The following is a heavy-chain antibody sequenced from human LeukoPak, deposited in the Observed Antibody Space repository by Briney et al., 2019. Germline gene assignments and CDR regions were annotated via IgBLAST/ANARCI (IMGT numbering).Heavy chain of an antibody. V-gene: IGHV1-69*06. CDR3: ARDQMGWLVRFDDGNDAFDI. CDR1: GGTFSSYA. CDR2: IIPIFGTA. D-gene: IGHD6-19*01. Sequence: GASVKVSCKASGGTFSSYAISWVRQAPGQGLEWMGGIIPIFGTANYAQKFQGRVTITADKSTSTAYMELSSLRSEDTAVYYCARDQMGWLVRFDDGNDAFDIWGQGTMVTVSS. J-gene: IGHJ3*02.